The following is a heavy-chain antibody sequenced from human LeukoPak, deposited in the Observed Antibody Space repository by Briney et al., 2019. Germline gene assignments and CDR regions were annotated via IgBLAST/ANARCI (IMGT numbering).Heavy chain of an antibody. CDR1: GGTFSSYA. CDR3: ARARLNWNAFDY. V-gene: IGHV1-69*05. J-gene: IGHJ4*02. CDR2: IIPIFGTA. Sequence: GASVKVSCKASGGTFSSYAISWVRQAPGQGLEWMGGIIPIFGTANYAQKFQGRVTMATDTSTSTAYMELRSLRSDDTAVYYCARARLNWNAFDYWGQGTLVTVSS. D-gene: IGHD1-20*01.